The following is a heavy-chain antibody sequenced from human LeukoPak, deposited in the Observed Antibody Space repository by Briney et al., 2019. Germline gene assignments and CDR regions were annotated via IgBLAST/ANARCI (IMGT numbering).Heavy chain of an antibody. CDR3: AKARVPTGNGYYSD. CDR1: GFTFNNYA. CDR2: ISDSGGST. J-gene: IGHJ4*02. Sequence: GGSLRLSCAACGFTFNNYAMGWVRQVPGEGLEWVSDISDSGGSTYNADSVRGRFTISRDNSKNTLYLQMNSLRAEDTAIYYCAKARVPTGNGYYSDWGQGTLVTVSS. D-gene: IGHD3-22*01. V-gene: IGHV3-23*01.